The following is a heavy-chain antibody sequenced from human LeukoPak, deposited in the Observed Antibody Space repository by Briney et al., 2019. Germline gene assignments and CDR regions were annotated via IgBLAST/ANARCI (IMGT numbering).Heavy chain of an antibody. CDR3: ARGWLAETTVVTPYSY. V-gene: IGHV1-69*13. CDR1: GGTFSSYA. D-gene: IGHD4-23*01. J-gene: IGHJ4*02. CDR2: IIPIFGTA. Sequence: SVKVSCKASGGTFSSYAISWVRQTPGQGLEWMGGIIPIFGTANYAQKFQDRVTITAVESMTTVYMELSSLRSEDTAVYYCARGWLAETTVVTPYSYWGQGTLVTVSS.